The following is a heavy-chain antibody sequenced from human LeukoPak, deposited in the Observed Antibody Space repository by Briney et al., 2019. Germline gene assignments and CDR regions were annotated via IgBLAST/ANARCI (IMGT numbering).Heavy chain of an antibody. V-gene: IGHV4-30-2*01. D-gene: IGHD1-20*01. Sequence: PSQALSLTCAVSGGSISSGGYSWSWIRQPPGKGLEWIGYIYHSGSTYYNPSLKSRVTISADTSRILFSLKLTSVTAADTAVYYCARGVTGDGNRFDPWGQGILVTVSS. CDR1: GGSISSGGYS. CDR3: ARGVTGDGNRFDP. CDR2: IYHSGST. J-gene: IGHJ5*02.